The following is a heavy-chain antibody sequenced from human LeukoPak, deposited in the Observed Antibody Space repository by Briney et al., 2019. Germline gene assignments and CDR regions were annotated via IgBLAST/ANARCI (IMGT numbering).Heavy chain of an antibody. J-gene: IGHJ4*02. V-gene: IGHV4-34*01. Sequence: SETLPLTCAVYGGSFSGYYWSWIRQPPGKGLEWIGEINHSGSTNYNPSLKSRVTISVDTSKNQFSLKLSSVTAADTAVYYCAREGKYYYDSSGYSPGGYFDYWGQGTLVTVSS. CDR3: AREGKYYYDSSGYSPGGYFDY. CDR2: INHSGST. CDR1: GGSFSGYY. D-gene: IGHD3-22*01.